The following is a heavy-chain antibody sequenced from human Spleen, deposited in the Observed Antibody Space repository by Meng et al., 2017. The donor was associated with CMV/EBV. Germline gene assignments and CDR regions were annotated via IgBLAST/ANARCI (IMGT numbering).Heavy chain of an antibody. D-gene: IGHD3-16*01. CDR3: ARDFGAVWFDP. Sequence: QLSVPAPARLQPRHTRSLTCPVSGRSIVSYSWSWIRPPAGKGLEWIGRIYTSGSTNYNPSLKSRVTMSVDTSKNQFSLKLSSVTAADTAVYYCARDFGAVWFDPWGQGTLVTVSS. J-gene: IGHJ5*02. V-gene: IGHV4-4*07. CDR1: GRSIVSYS. CDR2: IYTSGST.